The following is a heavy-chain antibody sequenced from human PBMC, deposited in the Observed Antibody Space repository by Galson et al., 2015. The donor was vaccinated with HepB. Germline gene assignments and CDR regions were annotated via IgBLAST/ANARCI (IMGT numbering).Heavy chain of an antibody. J-gene: IGHJ4*02. V-gene: IGHV3-30*04. CDR1: GFTFSSYA. Sequence: SLRLSCAASGFTFSSYAMHWVRQAPGKGLEWVAVISYDGSNKYYADSVKGRFTISRDNSKNTLYLQMNSLRAEDTAVYYCARTNWNDEGDYFDYWGQGTLVTVSS. D-gene: IGHD1-20*01. CDR3: ARTNWNDEGDYFDY. CDR2: ISYDGSNK.